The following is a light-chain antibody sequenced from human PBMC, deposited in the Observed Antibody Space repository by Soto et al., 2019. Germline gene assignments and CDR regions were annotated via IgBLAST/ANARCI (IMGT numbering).Light chain of an antibody. CDR2: DAS. V-gene: IGKV3-11*01. CDR3: QQRSRWPPIT. Sequence: EIVLTQSPATLSLSPGESATLFCRASQSVSNYLSWYQQKPGQAPRLLIYDASNRATGIPARFSGSGSGTDFTLTISSLEHEDLAVYYCQQRSRWPPITFGQGTRLEIK. J-gene: IGKJ5*01. CDR1: QSVSNY.